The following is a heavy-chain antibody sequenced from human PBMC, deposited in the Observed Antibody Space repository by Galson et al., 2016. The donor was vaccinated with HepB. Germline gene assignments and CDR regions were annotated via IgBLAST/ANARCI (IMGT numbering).Heavy chain of an antibody. CDR1: GGSFSGYY. CDR2: INDSGST. V-gene: IGHV4-34*01. CDR3: ARDNSGYYWTYYFDY. J-gene: IGHJ4*02. Sequence: ETLSLTCAVYGGSFSGYYWSWIRQPPGKGLEWIGEINDSGSTNYNPSLKSRVTILIDTSKNQFSLKLSSVTAADTAVYYCARDNSGYYWTYYFDYWGQGTLVTVSS. D-gene: IGHD3-22*01.